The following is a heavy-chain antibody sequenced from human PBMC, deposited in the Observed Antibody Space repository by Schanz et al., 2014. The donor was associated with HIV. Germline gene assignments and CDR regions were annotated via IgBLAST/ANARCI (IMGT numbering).Heavy chain of an antibody. Sequence: QVQLMQSGAEVKEPGASVKVSCKASGYTFSGHYLHWVRQAPGQGLEWMGWINPNSGGTNYAQKFQGRVTIRRDTSISTAYMEVSRLRSDDTAVYYCASAGFDDSSGYPDYWGQGTLVTVSS. D-gene: IGHD3-22*01. J-gene: IGHJ4*02. CDR1: GYTFSGHY. V-gene: IGHV1-2*02. CDR3: ASAGFDDSSGYPDY. CDR2: INPNSGGT.